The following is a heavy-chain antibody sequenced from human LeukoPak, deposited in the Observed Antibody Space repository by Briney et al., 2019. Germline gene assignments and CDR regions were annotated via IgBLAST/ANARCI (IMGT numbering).Heavy chain of an antibody. J-gene: IGHJ6*03. CDR3: ARDHRPEIQYYYMDV. Sequence: GGSLRLSCAASGFSLSNYGMHWVRQAPGKGLEWVAALLYDGNTKHYADSVKGRFTISRDISKNTFYLQMNSLTAEDTAVYYCARDHRPEIQYYYMDVWGKGTTVAVSS. CDR2: LLYDGNTK. CDR1: GFSLSNYG. V-gene: IGHV3-33*01. D-gene: IGHD1-14*01.